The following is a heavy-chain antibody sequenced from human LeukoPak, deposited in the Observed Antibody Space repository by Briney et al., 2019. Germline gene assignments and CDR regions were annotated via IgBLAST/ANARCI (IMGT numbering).Heavy chain of an antibody. V-gene: IGHV3-33*01. Sequence: GGSLRLSCAASGFTFSDYGMYWVRQAPGKGLEWVALIWYDGRKEYYTDSVRGRFTISRDNSKNTLYLQMNSLRAEDTAVYYCVRYCNGGSCYRAAFDVWGPGTTVTVSS. CDR2: IWYDGRKE. CDR3: VRYCNGGSCYRAAFDV. J-gene: IGHJ3*01. CDR1: GFTFSDYG. D-gene: IGHD2-15*01.